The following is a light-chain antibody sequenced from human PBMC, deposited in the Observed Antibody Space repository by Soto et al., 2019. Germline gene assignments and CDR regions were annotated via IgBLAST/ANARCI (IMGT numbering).Light chain of an antibody. CDR1: GSNIGSNY. Sequence: QSVLTQPPSASGTPGQRVTISCSGSGSNIGSNYVYWYQQLPGTAPKLLIYRNNQRPSGVPDRFSGSKSGTSASLAISGLRSEDEADYYCAAWENSLSGPVFGGGTKPTVL. CDR3: AAWENSLSGPV. J-gene: IGLJ2*01. V-gene: IGLV1-47*01. CDR2: RNN.